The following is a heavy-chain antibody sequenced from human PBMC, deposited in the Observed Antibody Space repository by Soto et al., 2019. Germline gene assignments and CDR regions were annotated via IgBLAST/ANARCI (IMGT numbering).Heavy chain of an antibody. CDR3: ASRSGYSNSSGRTYFFDF. D-gene: IGHD3-22*01. CDR1: GDSISSGDYY. CDR2: IYHSGST. J-gene: IGHJ4*02. V-gene: IGHV4-30-4*01. Sequence: QVQLQESGPGLVKPSQTLSLTCTVSGDSISSGDYYWSWIRQPPGKGLEWIGYIYHSGSTSYNPSPTSRFTISVDASENQFSLKLTSVTAADTAVYYGASRSGYSNSSGRTYFFDFWGQGTLVTVSS.